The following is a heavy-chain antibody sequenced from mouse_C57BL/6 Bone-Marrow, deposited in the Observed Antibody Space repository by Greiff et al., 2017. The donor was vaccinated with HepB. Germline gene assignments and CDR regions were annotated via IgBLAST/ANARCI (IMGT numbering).Heavy chain of an antibody. V-gene: IGHV1-76*01. Sequence: VKLQESGAELVRPGASVKLSCKASGYTFTDYYINWVKQRPGQGLEWIARIYPGSGNTYYNEKFKGKATLTAEKSSSTAYMQLSSLTSEDSAVYFCARGGTDWYFDVWGTGTTVTVSS. CDR1: GYTFTDYY. CDR3: ARGGTDWYFDV. J-gene: IGHJ1*03. D-gene: IGHD3-3*01. CDR2: IYPGSGNT.